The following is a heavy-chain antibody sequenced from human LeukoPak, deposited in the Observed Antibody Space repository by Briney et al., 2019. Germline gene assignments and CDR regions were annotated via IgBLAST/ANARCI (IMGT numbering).Heavy chain of an antibody. J-gene: IGHJ4*02. Sequence: SEALSLTCAVSGGSIGSYYWSWLRQPPGKGLEWIGYIYYSGSTNYNPSLKSRVTISVDTSKNQFSLKLSSVTAADTAVYYCARYSSSLKQLDYWGQGTLVTVSS. CDR2: IYYSGST. V-gene: IGHV4-59*01. D-gene: IGHD6-6*01. CDR1: GGSIGSYY. CDR3: ARYSSSLKQLDY.